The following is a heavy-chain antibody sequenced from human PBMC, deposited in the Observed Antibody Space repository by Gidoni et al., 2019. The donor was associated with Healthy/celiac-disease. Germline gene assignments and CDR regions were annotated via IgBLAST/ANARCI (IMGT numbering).Heavy chain of an antibody. V-gene: IGHV3-33*08. Sequence: QVQLAESGGGVVQPGRSLRLSCAASGFTFSRYVMHWVRQAPGKGLAWGAVIGYDGSNKYYADSVKGRFTISRDKSKNTLYLQMNSLRAEDTAVYYCARDPRPAYEEDAFDIWGQGTMVTVSS. CDR1: GFTFSRYV. CDR3: ARDPRPAYEEDAFDI. D-gene: IGHD5-12*01. CDR2: IGYDGSNK. J-gene: IGHJ3*02.